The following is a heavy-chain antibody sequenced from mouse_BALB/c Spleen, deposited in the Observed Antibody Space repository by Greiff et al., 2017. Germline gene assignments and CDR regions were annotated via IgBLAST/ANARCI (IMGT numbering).Heavy chain of an antibody. V-gene: IGHV1-39*01. J-gene: IGHJ4*01. Sequence: EVQLQQTGPELVKPGASVKISCKASGYSFTDYIMLWVKQSHGKSLEWIGNINPYYGSTSYNLKFKGKATLTVDKSSSTAYMQLNSLTSEDSAVYYCAREERRAMDYWGQGTSVTVSS. CDR1: GYSFTDYI. CDR2: INPYYGST. CDR3: AREERRAMDY.